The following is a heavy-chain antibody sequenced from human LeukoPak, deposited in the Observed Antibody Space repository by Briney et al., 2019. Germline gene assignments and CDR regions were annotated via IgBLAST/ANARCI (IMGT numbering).Heavy chain of an antibody. V-gene: IGHV3-30*18. CDR3: AKELHRYSIAVAGDG. CDR1: GFTFSSYG. Sequence: PGGSLRLSCAASGFTFSSYGMHWVRQAPGKGLEWVAVISYDGSNKYYADSVKGRFTISRDNSKNTLYLQMNSLRAEDTAVYYCAKELHRYSIAVAGDGWGQGTLVTVSS. D-gene: IGHD6-19*01. J-gene: IGHJ4*02. CDR2: ISYDGSNK.